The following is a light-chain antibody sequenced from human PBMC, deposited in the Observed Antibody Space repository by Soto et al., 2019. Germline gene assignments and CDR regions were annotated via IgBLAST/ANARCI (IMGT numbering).Light chain of an antibody. V-gene: IGKV3-20*01. CDR1: QSVSSND. J-gene: IGKJ4*01. CDR2: GAS. CDR3: HQYGISP. Sequence: EIVLTQSPGTLSLSPGERATLSCRASQSVSSNDLAWYQQKPGQAPRLLIYGASSRATGIPDRFSGSGSGTEFTLTISRLEPEDFAVYYCHQYGISPFGGGTKVEIK.